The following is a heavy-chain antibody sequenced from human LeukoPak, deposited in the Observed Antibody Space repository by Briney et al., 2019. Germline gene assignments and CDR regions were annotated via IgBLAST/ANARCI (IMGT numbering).Heavy chain of an antibody. J-gene: IGHJ1*01. D-gene: IGHD3-22*01. CDR1: GFTSSSYG. V-gene: IGHV3-30*02. CDR3: EKDRSSGYHEYFQH. Sequence: PGGSLRLSCAASGFTSSSYGMHWVRQAPGKGRGWVAFIRYDGSNKYHADSVTGRFSISRDNSKKTLYLQMNSLRAEDTAVSYCEKDRSSGYHEYFQHWGQGTLVTVSS. CDR2: IRYDGSNK.